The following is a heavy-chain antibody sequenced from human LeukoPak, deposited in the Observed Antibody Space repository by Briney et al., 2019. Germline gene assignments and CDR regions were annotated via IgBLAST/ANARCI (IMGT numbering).Heavy chain of an antibody. CDR2: INWNGGST. D-gene: IGHD5-18*01. CDR3: ARHLSGITGYTYGRGIDY. Sequence: GGSLRLSCAASGFTFDDYGMSWVRQAPGKGLEWVSGINWNGGSTGYADSVKGRFTISRDNAKTSLYLQMNSLRAEDTAVYYCARHLSGITGYTYGRGIDYWGQGTLVTVSS. V-gene: IGHV3-20*04. CDR1: GFTFDDYG. J-gene: IGHJ4*02.